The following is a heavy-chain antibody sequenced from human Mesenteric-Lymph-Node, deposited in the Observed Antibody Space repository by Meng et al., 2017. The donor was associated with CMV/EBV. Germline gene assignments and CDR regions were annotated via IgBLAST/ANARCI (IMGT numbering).Heavy chain of an antibody. V-gene: IGHV4-59*01. Sequence: GSLRLSCNVSGGSISSYFWSWIRQPPGKGLEWIGHVYYIGSPNYNPSLKSRVTISLDTSKKEISLKLSSVTAADTAVYYCARVGGAFYLYKWFDPWGQGTLVTVSS. D-gene: IGHD2-15*01. J-gene: IGHJ5*02. CDR1: GGSISSYF. CDR2: VYYIGSP. CDR3: ARVGGAFYLYKWFDP.